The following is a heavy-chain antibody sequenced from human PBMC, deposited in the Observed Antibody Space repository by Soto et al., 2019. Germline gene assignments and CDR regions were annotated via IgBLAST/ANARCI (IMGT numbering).Heavy chain of an antibody. J-gene: IGHJ3*01. CDR3: RRDPTTFWWGQKTDGRDV. D-gene: IGHD2-21*01. CDR2: IHTGSGNT. V-gene: IGHV1-3*04. Sequence: QVRLVQSGAEVAKPGASVKVSCRASGYTFTQFPIYWVRLAPGQRLEWLGWIHTGSGNTKVSQRFQDRVTITRDTSSTTTSLELSRLTSEDTAIYFCRRDPTTFWWGQKTDGRDVWGQGTIVTVSS. CDR1: GYTFTQFP.